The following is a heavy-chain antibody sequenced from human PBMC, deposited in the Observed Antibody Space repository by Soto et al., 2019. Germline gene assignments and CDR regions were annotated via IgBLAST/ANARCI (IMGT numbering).Heavy chain of an antibody. CDR3: ASTGDLDAFDI. D-gene: IGHD7-27*01. V-gene: IGHV5-51*01. J-gene: IGHJ3*02. CDR2: IYPGYSDT. CDR1: GYSFTSYW. Sequence: ESLKISCKGSGYSFTSYWIGWVRQMPGKGLEWMGIIYPGYSDTRYSPSFQGRATISADKSISTAYLQWSSLKASDTAMYYCASTGDLDAFDIWGQGTMVTVSS.